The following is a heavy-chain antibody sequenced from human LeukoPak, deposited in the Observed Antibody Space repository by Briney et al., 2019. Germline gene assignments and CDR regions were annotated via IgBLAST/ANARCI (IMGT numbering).Heavy chain of an antibody. Sequence: KTGGSLRLSCAASGFTFSSYAMNWVRQAPGKGLEWVSSISSSSSYIYYADSVKGRFTISRDNAKNSLYLQMNSLRAEDTAVYYCARDRGSQRGYYYYYMDVWGKGTTVTVSS. D-gene: IGHD1-26*01. J-gene: IGHJ6*03. V-gene: IGHV3-21*01. CDR3: ARDRGSQRGYYYYYMDV. CDR2: ISSSSSYI. CDR1: GFTFSSYA.